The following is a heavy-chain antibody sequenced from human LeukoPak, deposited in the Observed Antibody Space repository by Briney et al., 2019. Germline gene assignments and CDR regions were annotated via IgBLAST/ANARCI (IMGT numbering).Heavy chain of an antibody. V-gene: IGHV3-53*01. CDR1: GFTVITND. Sequence: PGGSLRLSYAASGFTVITNDMTWVRQAPGKGLEWVSVLYSDGNTKYADSVQGRFTTSRDNSKNTLYLEMNSLSPDDTAVYYCARGVEPLAANTLAYWGQGTLVTVSS. J-gene: IGHJ4*02. D-gene: IGHD1-14*01. CDR3: ARGVEPLAANTLAY. CDR2: LYSDGNT.